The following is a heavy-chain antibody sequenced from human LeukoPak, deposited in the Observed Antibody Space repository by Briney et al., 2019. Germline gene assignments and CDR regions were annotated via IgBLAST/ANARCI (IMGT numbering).Heavy chain of an antibody. Sequence: SGPTLVNPTQTLTLTCTFSGFSLSTSGMCVSWIRQPPGKALEWLARIDWDDDKYYSTSLKTRLTISKDTSKNQVVLTMTNMDPVDTATYYCARTHYYGSGSTSFDYWGQGTLVTVSS. J-gene: IGHJ4*02. CDR3: ARTHYYGSGSTSFDY. D-gene: IGHD3-10*01. CDR1: GFSLSTSGMC. V-gene: IGHV2-70*11. CDR2: IDWDDDK.